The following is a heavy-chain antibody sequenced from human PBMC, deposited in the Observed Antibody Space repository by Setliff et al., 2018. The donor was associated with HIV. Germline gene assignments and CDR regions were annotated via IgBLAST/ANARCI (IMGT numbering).Heavy chain of an antibody. CDR1: GASVSSGGHY. CDR3: ATSPAGEILGSRPFYFDY. D-gene: IGHD3-10*01. Sequence: SETLSLTCTVSGASVSSGGHYWSWIRQHPEKGLEWIGYIYYSENTYYNPSLKSRVSISVDTSKNQFSLKMRSVTAADTAVYYCATSPAGEILGSRPFYFDYWGQGTLVTVSS. CDR2: IYYSENT. V-gene: IGHV4-31*03. J-gene: IGHJ4*02.